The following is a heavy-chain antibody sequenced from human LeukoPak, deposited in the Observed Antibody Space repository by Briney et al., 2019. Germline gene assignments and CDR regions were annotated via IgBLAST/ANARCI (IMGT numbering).Heavy chain of an antibody. J-gene: IGHJ4*02. CDR1: GFTVSSNY. Sequence: GGSLRLSCAASGFTVSSNYMSWVRQAPGKGLEWVSVIYSGGSTYYADYVKGRFTISRHNSKNTLYLQMNSLRAEDTAVYYCARSSITIFAYWGQGTLVTVSS. CDR3: ARSSITIFAY. V-gene: IGHV3-53*04. CDR2: IYSGGST. D-gene: IGHD3-3*01.